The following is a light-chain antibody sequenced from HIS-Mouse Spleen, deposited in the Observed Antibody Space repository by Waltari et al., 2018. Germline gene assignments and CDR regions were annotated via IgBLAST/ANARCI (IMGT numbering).Light chain of an antibody. Sequence: QSVLTQPPSVSGAPGQRVTIPCTGSSSNIGAGYAVHWYQQLPGPAPKLLIYGNSNRPSGVPDRFSGSKSGTSASLAITGLQAEDEADYYCQSYDSSLSGYVFGTGTKVTVL. CDR1: SSNIGAGYA. J-gene: IGLJ1*01. CDR3: QSYDSSLSGYV. CDR2: GNS. V-gene: IGLV1-40*01.